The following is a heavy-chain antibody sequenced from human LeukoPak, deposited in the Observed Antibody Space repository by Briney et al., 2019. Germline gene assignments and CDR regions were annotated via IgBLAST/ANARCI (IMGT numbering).Heavy chain of an antibody. Sequence: ASVKVSCKASGYTFTGYYMHWVRQAPGQGLEWMGRINPNSGGTNYAQKFQGRVTMTRDTSISTAYMELSRLRSDDTAVYYCVRGYYYDSSGYSPVWGQGTLVTVSS. CDR3: VRGYYYDSSGYSPV. J-gene: IGHJ4*02. V-gene: IGHV1-2*06. CDR1: GYTFTGYY. D-gene: IGHD3-22*01. CDR2: INPNSGGT.